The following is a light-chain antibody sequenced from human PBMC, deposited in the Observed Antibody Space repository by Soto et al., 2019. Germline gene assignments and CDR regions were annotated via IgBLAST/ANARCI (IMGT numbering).Light chain of an antibody. CDR2: DAS. CDR1: QSVSTY. J-gene: IGKJ3*01. Sequence: EIVLTQSPATLSLSPGERATLSCRASQSVSTYLAWYQQKPGQAPRLLIYDASNRATGIPARFSGSGSGTDFTLTISSLEPEVFAVYYCQQRTNWLTFGPGTKVDIK. V-gene: IGKV3-11*01. CDR3: QQRTNWLT.